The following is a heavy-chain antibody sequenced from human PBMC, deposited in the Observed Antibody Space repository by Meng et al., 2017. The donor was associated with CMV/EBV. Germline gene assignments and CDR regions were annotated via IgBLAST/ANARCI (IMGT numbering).Heavy chain of an antibody. D-gene: IGHD2-2*01. V-gene: IGHV4-38-2*02. Sequence: SETLSLTCTVSGYSISNGYSWGWIRQPPGKGLEWIGSIYHSGSTYYNPSLKSRVTISVDTSKNQFSLKLSSVTAADTAVYYCAREWGGIVVVPAAMGIDYWGQGTLVTVSS. CDR2: IYHSGST. J-gene: IGHJ4*02. CDR1: GYSISNGYS. CDR3: AREWGGIVVVPAAMGIDY.